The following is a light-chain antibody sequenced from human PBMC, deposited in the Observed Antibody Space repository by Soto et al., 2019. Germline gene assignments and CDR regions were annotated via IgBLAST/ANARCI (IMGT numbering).Light chain of an antibody. CDR1: QDISTW. J-gene: IGKJ5*01. CDR2: DAS. Sequence: DIQMTKSPSTLSASVGDRVTITCRASQDISTWLAWYQQRPGKAPHLLIYDASRLQSGVPSRFTGSGSGTEFTLTVSSLQPDDFATYYCQHRVFGPGTRLEIK. CDR3: QHRV. V-gene: IGKV1-5*01.